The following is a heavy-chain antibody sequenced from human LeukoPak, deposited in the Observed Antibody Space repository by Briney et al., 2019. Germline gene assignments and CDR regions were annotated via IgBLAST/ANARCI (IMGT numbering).Heavy chain of an antibody. D-gene: IGHD6-19*01. CDR1: GFSFDDYG. Sequence: GGSLRLSCAASGFSFDDYGMNWVRQAPGKGLEWVSGINWNGGSTGYADSAKGRFTISRDNAKNSLYLQMNSLRAEDTALYYCARDSVLIAVAVRGAFDIWGQGTMVTVSS. CDR2: INWNGGST. V-gene: IGHV3-20*04. J-gene: IGHJ3*02. CDR3: ARDSVLIAVAVRGAFDI.